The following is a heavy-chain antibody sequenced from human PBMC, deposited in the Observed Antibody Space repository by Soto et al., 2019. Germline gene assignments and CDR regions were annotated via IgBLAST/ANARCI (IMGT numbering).Heavy chain of an antibody. CDR1: AGSISSTAYY. D-gene: IGHD3-22*01. CDR2: IYYNGNT. Sequence: PSETLSLTCSVSAGSISSTAYYWSWIRQHPEKGLEWIGYIYYNGNTYYNPSLKSRVTISVDTSENQFSLRLTSVTAADTAVYYCARSLDSSGYFFAFWGHGTLATVS. J-gene: IGHJ5*01. V-gene: IGHV4-31*03. CDR3: ARSLDSSGYFFAF.